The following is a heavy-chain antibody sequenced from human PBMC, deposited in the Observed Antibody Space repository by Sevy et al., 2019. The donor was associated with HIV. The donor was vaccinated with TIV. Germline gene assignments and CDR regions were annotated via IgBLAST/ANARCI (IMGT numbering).Heavy chain of an antibody. D-gene: IGHD3-9*01. CDR3: AKRFPKGTYFDI. Sequence: GGSLRLSCAASGFIFSNYTMSWVRQAPGKGLEGVSVISGSGGRTHYADSVKGRFTISRENSKNTLYLQMNSLRAEDTAVYYCAKRFPKGTYFDIWCQGTLVTVSS. CDR1: GFIFSNYT. J-gene: IGHJ4*02. CDR2: ISGSGGRT. V-gene: IGHV3-23*01.